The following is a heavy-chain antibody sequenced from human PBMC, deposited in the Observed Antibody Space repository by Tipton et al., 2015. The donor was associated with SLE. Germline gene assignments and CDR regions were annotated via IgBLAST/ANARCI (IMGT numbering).Heavy chain of an antibody. CDR1: GGSISSGGYY. Sequence: TLSLTCTVSGGSISSGGYYWSWIRQHPGKGLEWIGYIYYSGSTYYNPSLKSRVTISVDTSKKQFSLKLSSVTAADTAVYYCARDSSSWGFDYCGQGNMVTVSS. J-gene: IGHJ4*02. CDR2: IYYSGST. V-gene: IGHV4-31*03. D-gene: IGHD6-6*01. CDR3: ARDSSSWGFDY.